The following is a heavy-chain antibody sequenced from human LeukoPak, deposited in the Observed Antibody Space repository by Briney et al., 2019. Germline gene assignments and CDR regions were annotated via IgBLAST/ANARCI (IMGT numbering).Heavy chain of an antibody. CDR1: GGSFSGYF. CDR3: ARGLQAYSSSWYALVNSFDP. Sequence: SETLSLTCAVYGGSFSGYFWNWIRQPPGKGLEWIGEINHSGSTNYNPSLKSRVTISVDTSKNQFSLKLSSVTAADTAVYYCARGLQAYSSSWYALVNSFDPWGQGTLVTVSS. J-gene: IGHJ5*02. D-gene: IGHD6-13*01. CDR2: INHSGST. V-gene: IGHV4-34*01.